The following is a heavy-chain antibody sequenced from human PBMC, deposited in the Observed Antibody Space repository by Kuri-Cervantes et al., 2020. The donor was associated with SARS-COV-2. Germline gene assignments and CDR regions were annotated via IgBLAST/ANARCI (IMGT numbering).Heavy chain of an antibody. CDR2: ISYDGSNK. V-gene: IGHV3-30-3*01. CDR1: GFTFSSYA. J-gene: IGHJ6*03. Sequence: GGSLRLSCAASGFTFSSYAMHWVRQAPGKGLEWVAVISYDGSNKYYADSVKGRFTISRDNSKNTLYLQMNSLRAEDTAVYYCARILADYDFWSGYYMDVWGKGTTVTVSS. D-gene: IGHD3-3*01. CDR3: ARILADYDFWSGYYMDV.